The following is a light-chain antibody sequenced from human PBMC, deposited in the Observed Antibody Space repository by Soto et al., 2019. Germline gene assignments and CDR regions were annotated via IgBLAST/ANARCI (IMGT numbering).Light chain of an antibody. CDR3: QQYNNWPPFT. CDR2: GAS. J-gene: IGKJ5*01. CDR1: QSVSSN. V-gene: IGKV3-15*01. Sequence: EIVMTQSPATLSVSPGERATLSCRASQSVSSNLGWYQQKPGQAPRLLIYGASTRATGIPARFSGSGSGTEFTLTISSLQSEESAVYYCQQYNNWPPFTFGQGTRLEIK.